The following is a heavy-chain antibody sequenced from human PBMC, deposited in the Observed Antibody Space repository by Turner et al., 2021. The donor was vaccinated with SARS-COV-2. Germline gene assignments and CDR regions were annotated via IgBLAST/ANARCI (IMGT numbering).Heavy chain of an antibody. CDR1: GGSISSSNYY. V-gene: IGHV4-39*01. Sequence: QVQLQESGPGLGKPSETLSPTRPVPGGSISSSNYYWGLIRQPPGKGLEWIGNIYVSGSTYDHPSLKSRVTISVDTSKNQFSLKLSSVTAADTAVYYCARLMDTAMDYYGMDVWGQWITVTVSS. CDR2: IYVSGST. J-gene: IGHJ6*02. D-gene: IGHD5-18*01. CDR3: ARLMDTAMDYYGMDV.